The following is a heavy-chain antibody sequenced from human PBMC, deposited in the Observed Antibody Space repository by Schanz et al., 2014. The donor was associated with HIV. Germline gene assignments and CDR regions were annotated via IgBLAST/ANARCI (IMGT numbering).Heavy chain of an antibody. CDR2: ISGSGGST. V-gene: IGHV3-23*01. J-gene: IGHJ6*02. D-gene: IGHD3-3*01. Sequence: EVQLLESGGGLVQPGGSLRLSCAASGFTFSSYAMSWVRQAPGKGLEWVSAISGSGGSTYYADSVKGRFTISRDNAKNTLYLQMNSLRAEDTAVYYCARGLGAPYYDFRSGYYKGVIYYGMDVWGQGTTVTVSS. CDR1: GFTFSSYA. CDR3: ARGLGAPYYDFRSGYYKGVIYYGMDV.